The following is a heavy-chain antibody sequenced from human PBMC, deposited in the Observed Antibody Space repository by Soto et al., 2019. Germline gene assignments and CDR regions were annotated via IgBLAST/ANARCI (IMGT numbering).Heavy chain of an antibody. J-gene: IGHJ5*02. Sequence: QVQLVQSGAEVKKPGASVKVSCKASGYTFTGYYMHWVRQAPGQGLEWMGWINPNSGGTNYAQKFQGWVTMTRDTSISTAYMELSRLRSDDTAVYYCARGRGIVVVPAAIESWFDPWGQGTLVTVSS. V-gene: IGHV1-2*04. CDR2: INPNSGGT. CDR3: ARGRGIVVVPAAIESWFDP. CDR1: GYTFTGYY. D-gene: IGHD2-2*01.